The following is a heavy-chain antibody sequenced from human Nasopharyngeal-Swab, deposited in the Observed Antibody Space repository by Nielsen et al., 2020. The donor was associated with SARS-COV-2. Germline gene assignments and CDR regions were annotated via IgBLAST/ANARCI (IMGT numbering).Heavy chain of an antibody. CDR2: ISSGTDTK. Sequence: VRQAPGKGLEWVAFISSGTDTKHYGDSVKGRFTISRDNAKNSLYLQMNSLRVEDMAVYYCVRDEDGDYDFGYWGQGTLVTVSS. CDR3: VRDEDGDYDFGY. V-gene: IGHV3-48*04. D-gene: IGHD4-17*01. J-gene: IGHJ4*02.